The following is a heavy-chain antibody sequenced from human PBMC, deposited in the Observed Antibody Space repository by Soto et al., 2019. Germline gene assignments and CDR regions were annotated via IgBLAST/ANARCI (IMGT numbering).Heavy chain of an antibody. CDR2: ISSSSSTI. J-gene: IGHJ6*03. V-gene: IGHV3-48*01. Sequence: VQLVESGGGFVQPGGSLRLSCAASGFTFSSYSMNWVRQAPGKGLEWVSYISSSSSTIYYADSVKGRFTISRDNAKNSLYLQMNSLRAEDTAVYYCASSITTRYYYYYMDVWGKGTTVTVSS. CDR1: GFTFSSYS. D-gene: IGHD3-3*01. CDR3: ASSITTRYYYYYMDV.